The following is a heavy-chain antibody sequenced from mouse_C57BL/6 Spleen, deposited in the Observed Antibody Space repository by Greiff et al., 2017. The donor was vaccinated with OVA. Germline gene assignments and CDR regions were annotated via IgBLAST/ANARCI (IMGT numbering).Heavy chain of an antibody. V-gene: IGHV10-1*01. CDR1: GFSFNTYA. CDR3: VPGHSFDY. J-gene: IGHJ2*01. CDR2: IRSKSNNYAT. Sequence: EVKLMESGGGLVQPKGSLKLSCAASGFSFNTYAMNWVRQAPGKGLEWVARIRSKSNNYATYYAVSVKDRFTISRDDSESMLYLQINTMYTDATAMYYCVPGHSFDYWGQGTTLTVSS.